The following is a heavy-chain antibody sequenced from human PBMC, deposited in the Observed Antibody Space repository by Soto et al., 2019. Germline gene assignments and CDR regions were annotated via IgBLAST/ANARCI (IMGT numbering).Heavy chain of an antibody. J-gene: IGHJ4*02. Sequence: GASVKVSCKASGYTFTSYYMHWVRQAPGQGPEWMGIINPSGGSTSYAQKFQGRVTMTRDTSTSTVYMELSSLRSEDTAVYYCARFRAYCGGDCSSGLDYWGQGTLVTVSS. CDR3: ARFRAYCGGDCSSGLDY. D-gene: IGHD2-21*02. V-gene: IGHV1-46*01. CDR2: INPSGGST. CDR1: GYTFTSYY.